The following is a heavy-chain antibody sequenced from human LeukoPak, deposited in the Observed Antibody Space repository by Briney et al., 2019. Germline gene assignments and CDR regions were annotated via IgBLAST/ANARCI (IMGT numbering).Heavy chain of an antibody. Sequence: PGGSLRLSCAASGFTASSNYMSWVRQAPGKGLEWVSVIYSGGSTYYADSVKGRFTISRDNSKNTLYLQMNSLRAEDTAVYYCARDRVVGQWLTWFDPWGQGTLVTVSS. V-gene: IGHV3-66*01. CDR1: GFTASSNY. J-gene: IGHJ5*02. CDR2: IYSGGST. CDR3: ARDRVVGQWLTWFDP. D-gene: IGHD6-19*01.